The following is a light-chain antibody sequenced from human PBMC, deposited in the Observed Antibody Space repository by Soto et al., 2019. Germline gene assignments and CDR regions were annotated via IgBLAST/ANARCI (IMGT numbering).Light chain of an antibody. CDR3: QQYSSYPT. CDR1: QGISNW. Sequence: DIQMTQSPSTLSASIGDTVTVACRASQGISNWLAWYQQKPGKAPKLLIFHASSLESGVPSRFSGSGSGTEFTLTISSLQSDDFATYYCQQYSSYPTFGQGTMVDI. V-gene: IGKV1-5*01. J-gene: IGKJ1*01. CDR2: HAS.